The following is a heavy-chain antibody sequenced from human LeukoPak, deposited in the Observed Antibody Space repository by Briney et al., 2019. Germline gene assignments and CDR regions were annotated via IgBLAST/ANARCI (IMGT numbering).Heavy chain of an antibody. CDR3: AKDYYDSSGYHPEYFQH. V-gene: IGHV3-23*01. CDR2: ISGGGSST. CDR1: RFTFSSYA. Sequence: GGSLRLSCAASRFTFSSYAMSWVRQAPGKGLGWVSRISGGGSSTYYADSVKGRFTISRDNSKNTLYLQMNSLRAEDTAVYYCAKDYYDSSGYHPEYFQHWGQGTLVTVSS. J-gene: IGHJ1*01. D-gene: IGHD3-22*01.